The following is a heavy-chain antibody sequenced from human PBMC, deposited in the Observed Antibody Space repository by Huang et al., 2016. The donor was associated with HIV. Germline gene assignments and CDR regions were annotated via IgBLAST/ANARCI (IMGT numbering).Heavy chain of an antibody. CDR3: ATVEYYDASGPQRGYFDN. D-gene: IGHD3-22*01. Sequence: QVQLVQSGAEVKKPGSSVKVSCKASGGSFRNFAIGWVRQAPGQGLEGMGRITPTLGTANYARNFQNRVTITADESTNTAYMDLSSLRSEDTAVYYCATVEYYDASGPQRGYFDNWGQGTVVTVSS. J-gene: IGHJ4*02. V-gene: IGHV1-69*11. CDR2: ITPTLGTA. CDR1: GGSFRNFA.